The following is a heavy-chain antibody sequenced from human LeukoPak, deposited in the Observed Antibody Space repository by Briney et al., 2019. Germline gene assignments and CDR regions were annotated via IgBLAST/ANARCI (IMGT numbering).Heavy chain of an antibody. V-gene: IGHV1-58*02. CDR2: IVVGSGNT. CDR3: AAEFDYYDSWMAFDI. CDR1: GFTFTSSA. Sequence: SVKVSCKASGFTFTSSAMQGVRQARGQRLEWIGWIVVGSGNTNYAQKFQERVTITRDMSTSTAYMELSSLRSEDTAVYYCAAEFDYYDSWMAFDIWGQGTMVTVSS. J-gene: IGHJ3*02. D-gene: IGHD3-22*01.